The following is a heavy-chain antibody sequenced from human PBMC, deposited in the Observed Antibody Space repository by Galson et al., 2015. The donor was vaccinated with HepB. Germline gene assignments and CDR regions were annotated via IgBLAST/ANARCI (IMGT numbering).Heavy chain of an antibody. Sequence: LSLTCTVSGDSISRGSYYWGWIRQPPGKGLEWVGTIYYTGDTYYNPSLKSRVTMSLDTSKNQFPVKLSSVTATDTAVYYCASFVGASPGYYWGQGTLVTVSS. CDR2: IYYTGDT. J-gene: IGHJ4*02. V-gene: IGHV4-39*01. CDR1: GDSISRGSYY. CDR3: ASFVGASPGYY. D-gene: IGHD1-26*01.